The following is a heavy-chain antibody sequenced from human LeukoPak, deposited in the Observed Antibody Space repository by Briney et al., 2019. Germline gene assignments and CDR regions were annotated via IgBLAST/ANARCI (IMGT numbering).Heavy chain of an antibody. V-gene: IGHV3-48*02. CDR3: ARDGLDYDPFPY. CDR2: ISSSSRTI. CDR1: GFTFSMYS. D-gene: IGHD3-3*01. Sequence: GGSLRLSCAISGFTFSMYSMNWVRQAPGKGLEWVSYISSSSRTIYYADSVKGRFTISRDNAKNSLYLQMNSLRDEDTAVYYCARDGLDYDPFPYWGQGTLDTVSS. J-gene: IGHJ4*02.